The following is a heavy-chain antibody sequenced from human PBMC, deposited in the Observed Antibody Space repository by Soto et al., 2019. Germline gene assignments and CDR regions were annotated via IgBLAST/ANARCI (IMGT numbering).Heavy chain of an antibody. CDR1: GFTINNYA. CDR2: ISGSDGST. V-gene: IGHV3-23*01. CDR3: VKDWTGDTCPCMDV. D-gene: IGHD2-8*02. J-gene: IGHJ6*01. Sequence: EVQLLESGGGLVQPGGSLRLSCAASGFTINNYAMTWVRQAPGKGLEWVSTISGSDGSTYYADSVKGRLTISRDNSKNALYLLMSSLRAEDTALYYCVKDWTGDTCPCMDVWGQGTTVTVSS.